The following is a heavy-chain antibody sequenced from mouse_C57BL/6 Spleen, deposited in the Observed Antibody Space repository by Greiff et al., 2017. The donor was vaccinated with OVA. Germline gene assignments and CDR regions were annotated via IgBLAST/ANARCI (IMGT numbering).Heavy chain of an antibody. CDR2: ISDGGSYT. V-gene: IGHV5-4*01. CDR1: GFTFSSYA. J-gene: IGHJ2*01. Sequence: EVQRVESGGGLVKPGGSLKLSCAASGFTFSSYAMSWVRQTPEKRLEWVATISDGGSYTYYPDNVKGRFTISRDNAKNNLYLQMSHLKSEDTAMYYCAREGIVTFDYWGQGTTLTVSS. D-gene: IGHD2-5*01. CDR3: AREGIVTFDY.